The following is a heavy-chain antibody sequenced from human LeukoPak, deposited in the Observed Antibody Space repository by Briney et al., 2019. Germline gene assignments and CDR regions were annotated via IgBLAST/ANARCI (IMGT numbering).Heavy chain of an antibody. CDR1: GFTFSSYE. D-gene: IGHD3-22*01. CDR3: ARAGGYYDSSGYLNY. CDR2: ISSSGSTI. J-gene: IGHJ4*02. Sequence: GRSLRLSCAASGFTFSSYEMNWVRQAPGKGLEWVSYISSSGSTIYYADSVKGRFTISRDNAKNSLYLQMNSLRAEDTAVYYCARAGGYYDSSGYLNYWGQGTLVTVSS. V-gene: IGHV3-48*03.